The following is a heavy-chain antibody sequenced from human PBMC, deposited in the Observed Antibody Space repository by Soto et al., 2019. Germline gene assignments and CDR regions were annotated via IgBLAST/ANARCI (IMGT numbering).Heavy chain of an antibody. CDR2: IYYSGST. CDR1: GGSISSGGYY. V-gene: IGHV4-31*03. D-gene: IGHD3-3*01. CDR3: ARAAYDFWSGYYMVQFDY. J-gene: IGHJ4*02. Sequence: SETLSLTCTVSGGSISSGGYYWSWIRQHPGKGLEWIGYIYYSGSTYYNPSLKSRVTISVDTSKNQFSLKLSSVTAADTAVYYCARAAYDFWSGYYMVQFDYWGQGTLVTVSS.